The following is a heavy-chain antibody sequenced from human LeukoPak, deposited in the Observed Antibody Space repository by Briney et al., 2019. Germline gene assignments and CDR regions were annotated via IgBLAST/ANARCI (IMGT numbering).Heavy chain of an antibody. D-gene: IGHD1-26*01. CDR1: GFTFDDYA. CDR3: ARDRWELLSLDY. J-gene: IGHJ4*02. Sequence: GGSLRLSCAASGFTFDDYAMHWVRQAPGKGLEWVSGISWNSGSIGYADSVKGRFTISRDNAKNSLYLQMNSLRAEDTAVYYCARDRWELLSLDYWGQGTLVTVSS. V-gene: IGHV3-9*01. CDR2: ISWNSGSI.